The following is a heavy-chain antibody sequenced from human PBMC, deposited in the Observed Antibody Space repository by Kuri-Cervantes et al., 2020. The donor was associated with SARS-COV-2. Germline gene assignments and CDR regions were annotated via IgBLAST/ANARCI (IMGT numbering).Heavy chain of an antibody. J-gene: IGHJ3*02. CDR3: ARTGVRSPFDI. D-gene: IGHD7-27*01. CDR2: INPNSGGT. V-gene: IGHV1-2*02. CDR1: GYTFTSYG. Sequence: ASVKVSCKASGYTFTSYGISWVRQAPGQGLEWMGWINPNSGGTSYAQKFQGRVTMTRDTSISTAYMELSRLRSDDTAVYYCARTGVRSPFDIWGQGTMVTVSS.